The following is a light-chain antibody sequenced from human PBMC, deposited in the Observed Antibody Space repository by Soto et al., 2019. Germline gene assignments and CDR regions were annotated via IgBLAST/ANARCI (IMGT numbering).Light chain of an antibody. V-gene: IGLV2-8*01. CDR1: SSDVGGYNY. CDR2: EVD. CDR3: SSYTGTDNLLYV. Sequence: QSVLTQPASVSGSPGQSITISCTGTSSDVGGYNYVSWYQQHPGKAPKLMIYEVDHRPSGVPDRFSGSKSANTASLTVSGLQPEDEADYYCSSYTGTDNLLYVFGTGTKVTVL. J-gene: IGLJ1*01.